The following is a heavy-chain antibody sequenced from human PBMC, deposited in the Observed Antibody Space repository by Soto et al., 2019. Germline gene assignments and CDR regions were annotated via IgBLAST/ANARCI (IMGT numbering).Heavy chain of an antibody. J-gene: IGHJ3*02. Sequence: SCPTLVNPTQTLTLTCTFSGFSLSTSGMCVSWIRQPPGKALEWLALIDWDDDKYYSTSLKTRLTISKDTSKNQVVLTMTNMDPVDTATYYCARIRRTYYDSSGYPEDAFDIWGQGTMVTVSS. CDR1: GFSLSTSGMC. V-gene: IGHV2-70*01. CDR2: IDWDDDK. D-gene: IGHD3-22*01. CDR3: ARIRRTYYDSSGYPEDAFDI.